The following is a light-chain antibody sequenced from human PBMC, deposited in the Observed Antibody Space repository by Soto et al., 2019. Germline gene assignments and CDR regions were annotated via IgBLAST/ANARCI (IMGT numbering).Light chain of an antibody. Sequence: DIQMTQSPSTLSASVGDRVTITCRASRSISVWLAWYQQKPGKAPKLLIFDASSLESGVPSRFSGSGSGTEVTLTISSLHPDDFATYFCQQYYTFSWTFGQGTKVEIK. CDR2: DAS. CDR3: QQYYTFSWT. V-gene: IGKV1-5*01. CDR1: RSISVW. J-gene: IGKJ1*01.